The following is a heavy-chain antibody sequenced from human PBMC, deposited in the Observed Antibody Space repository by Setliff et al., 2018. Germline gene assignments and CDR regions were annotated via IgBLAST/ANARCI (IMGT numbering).Heavy chain of an antibody. CDR3: ARGGSGIAAAGTGKTAFDI. CDR2: MNPNSGNT. D-gene: IGHD6-13*01. J-gene: IGHJ3*02. Sequence: VASVKVSCKASGYTFTSYDINWVRQATGQGLEWMGWMNPNSGNTGYAQKFQGRVTMTRNTSITTAYMGLSSLRSEDTAVYYCARGGSGIAAAGTGKTAFDIWGQGAMVTVSS. CDR1: GYTFTSYD. V-gene: IGHV1-8*02.